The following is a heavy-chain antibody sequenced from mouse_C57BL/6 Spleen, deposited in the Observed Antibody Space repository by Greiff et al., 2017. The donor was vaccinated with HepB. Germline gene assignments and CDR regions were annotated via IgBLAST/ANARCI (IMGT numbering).Heavy chain of an antibody. CDR2: INPYNGGT. J-gene: IGHJ2*01. D-gene: IGHD2-4*01. CDR3: ARSGDYDPFDY. V-gene: IGHV1-19*01. CDR1: GYTFTDYY. Sequence: VQLQQSGPVLVKPGASVKMSCKASGYTFTDYYMNWVKQSHGKSLEWIGVINPYNGGTSYNQKFKGKATLTVDKSSSTAYMELNSLTSEDSAVYYCARSGDYDPFDYWGQGTTLTVSS.